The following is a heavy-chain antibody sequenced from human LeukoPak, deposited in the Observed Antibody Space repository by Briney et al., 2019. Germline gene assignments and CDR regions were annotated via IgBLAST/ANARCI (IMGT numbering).Heavy chain of an antibody. CDR1: GASITSSNW. V-gene: IGHV4-4*02. Sequence: SETLSLTCGVSGASITSSNWWTWVRQPPGKGLEWIGEIYHSGSTYYNPSLKSRVTISVDTSKNQFSLKLMSVTAADTAVYYCARDSGTTGEVKFDPWGQGTLVTVSS. J-gene: IGHJ5*02. CDR3: ARDSGTTGEVKFDP. D-gene: IGHD3-10*01. CDR2: IYHSGST.